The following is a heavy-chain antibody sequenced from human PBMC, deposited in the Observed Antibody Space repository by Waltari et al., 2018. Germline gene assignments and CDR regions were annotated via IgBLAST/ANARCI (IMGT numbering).Heavy chain of an antibody. V-gene: IGHV1-69-2*01. D-gene: IGHD4-17*01. CDR3: ATDRARDYGGKRADY. J-gene: IGHJ4*02. CDR1: GYTFTDYY. Sequence: EVQLVQSGAEVKKPGATVKISCKASGYTFTDYYMHWVQQAHGKGLEWMGRVDPEDGETIYAEKFQGRVTITADTSTDTAYMELSSLRSEDTAVYYCATDRARDYGGKRADYWGQGTLVTVSS. CDR2: VDPEDGET.